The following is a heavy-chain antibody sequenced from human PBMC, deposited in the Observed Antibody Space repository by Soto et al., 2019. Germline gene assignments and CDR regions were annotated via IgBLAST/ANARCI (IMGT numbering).Heavy chain of an antibody. CDR3: AYSSGDYYYGMDV. Sequence: SETLSLTCAVSGGSISSSNWWSWVRQPPGKGLEWIGEIYHSGSTNYNPPLKSRVTISVDKSKNQFSLKLSSVTAADTAVYYCAYSSGDYYYGMDVWGQGTTVTVSS. D-gene: IGHD6-6*01. CDR2: IYHSGST. J-gene: IGHJ6*02. V-gene: IGHV4-4*02. CDR1: GGSISSSNW.